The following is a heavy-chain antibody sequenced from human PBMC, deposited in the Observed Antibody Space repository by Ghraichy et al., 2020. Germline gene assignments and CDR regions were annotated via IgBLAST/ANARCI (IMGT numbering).Heavy chain of an antibody. D-gene: IGHD2-2*02. CDR3: ARWDKKGYCRSNSCYNY. J-gene: IGHJ4*02. V-gene: IGHV1-8*01. CDR1: GYTFTSYD. Sequence: ASVKVSCKASGYTFTSYDINWVRQAPGQGLEWMGWMNPNSGNTGYAQKFQGRVTMTRNTSISTAYMELSSLRSEDTAVYYCARWDKKGYCRSNSCYNYWGQGTLVTVSS. CDR2: MNPNSGNT.